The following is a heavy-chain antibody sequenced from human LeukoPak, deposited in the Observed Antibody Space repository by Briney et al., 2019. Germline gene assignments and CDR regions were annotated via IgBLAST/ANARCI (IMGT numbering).Heavy chain of an antibody. V-gene: IGHV1-3*01. D-gene: IGHD3-3*01. Sequence: GASVKVSCKASRYTFTSYAMHWVRQAPGQRLEWMGWINAGNGNTKYSQKFQGRVTITRDTSASTAYMELSSLRSEDTAVYYCARDGSPITIFEDGMDVWGQGTTVTVSS. CDR3: ARDGSPITIFEDGMDV. CDR2: INAGNGNT. J-gene: IGHJ6*02. CDR1: RYTFTSYA.